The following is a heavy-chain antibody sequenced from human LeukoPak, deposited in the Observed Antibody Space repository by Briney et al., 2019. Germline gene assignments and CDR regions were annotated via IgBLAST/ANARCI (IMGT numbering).Heavy chain of an antibody. J-gene: IGHJ4*02. V-gene: IGHV4-59*01. CDR1: GGSTSSYY. CDR2: IYYSGST. D-gene: IGHD5-18*01. CDR3: ARSPGAAMVDY. Sequence: SETLSLTCTVSGGSTSSYYWSWIRQPPGKGLEWIGYIYYSGSTNYNPSLKSRVTISVDTSKNQFSLKLSSVTAADTAVYYCARSPGAAMVDYWGQGTLVTVSS.